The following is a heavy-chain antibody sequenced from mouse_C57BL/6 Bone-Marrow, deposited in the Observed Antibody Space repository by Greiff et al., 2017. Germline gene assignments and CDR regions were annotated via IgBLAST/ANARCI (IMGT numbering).Heavy chain of an antibody. D-gene: IGHD1-2*01. J-gene: IGHJ4*01. CDR3: ARHGSPITTAHMDY. CDR1: GFTFSSYG. V-gene: IGHV5-6*01. CDR2: ISSGGSYT. Sequence: EVKLQESGGDLVKPGGSLKLSCAASGFTFSSYGMSWVRQTPDKRLEWVATISSGGSYTYYPDSVKGRFTISRDNAKNTLYLQMSSLKSEDTAMYYCARHGSPITTAHMDYWGQGTSVTVSS.